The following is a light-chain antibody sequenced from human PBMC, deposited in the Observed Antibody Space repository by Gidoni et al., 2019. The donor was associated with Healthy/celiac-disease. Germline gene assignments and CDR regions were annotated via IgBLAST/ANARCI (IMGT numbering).Light chain of an antibody. Sequence: GDRVTITCRASQSMSSYLNWYQQKPGKASKLLIYAASSLQSGVPSRFSGSGSGTDLTLNISSLQPEDFATYYCQQSYSTPRTFXQXTKVEIK. J-gene: IGKJ1*01. V-gene: IGKV1-39*01. CDR2: AAS. CDR1: QSMSSY. CDR3: QQSYSTPRT.